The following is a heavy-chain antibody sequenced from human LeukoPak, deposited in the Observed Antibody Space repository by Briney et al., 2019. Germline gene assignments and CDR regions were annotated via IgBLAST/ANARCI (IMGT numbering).Heavy chain of an antibody. CDR1: GYTFTSYD. V-gene: IGHV1-18*01. D-gene: IGHD1-7*01. Sequence: ASVKVSCKASGYTFTSYDINWVRQATGQGLEWMGWISAYNGNTNYAQKVQGRVTMTTDTSTSTAYMELRSLRSDDTAVYYCARDRVTGTTRLFDPWGQGTLVTVSS. CDR3: ARDRVTGTTRLFDP. CDR2: ISAYNGNT. J-gene: IGHJ5*02.